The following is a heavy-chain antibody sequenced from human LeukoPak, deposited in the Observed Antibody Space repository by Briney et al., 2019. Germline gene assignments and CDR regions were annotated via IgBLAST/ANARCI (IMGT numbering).Heavy chain of an antibody. J-gene: IGHJ3*02. Sequence: GGSLRLSCAASGFTFSSYAMNWVRQAPGKGLEWISYISSSGSTIYYADSVKGRFTISRDNAKNSLYLQMSSLRVEDTAVYYCAREGIADAFDIWGQGTMVTVSS. CDR2: ISSSGSTI. CDR1: GFTFSSYA. D-gene: IGHD6-13*01. V-gene: IGHV3-48*03. CDR3: AREGIADAFDI.